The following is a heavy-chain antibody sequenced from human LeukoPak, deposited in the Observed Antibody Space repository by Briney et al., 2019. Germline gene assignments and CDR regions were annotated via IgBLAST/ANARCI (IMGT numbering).Heavy chain of an antibody. Sequence: GGSLRLSCAASGFTFSSYGMHWVRQAPSKGLEWVAFIRYDGSNKYYADSVKGRFTISRDNSKNTLYLQMNSLRAEDTAVYYCAKDDLPPPTNLESGADGFDYWGQGTLVTVSS. J-gene: IGHJ4*02. D-gene: IGHD3-3*01. CDR3: AKDDLPPPTNLESGADGFDY. CDR1: GFTFSSYG. CDR2: IRYDGSNK. V-gene: IGHV3-30*02.